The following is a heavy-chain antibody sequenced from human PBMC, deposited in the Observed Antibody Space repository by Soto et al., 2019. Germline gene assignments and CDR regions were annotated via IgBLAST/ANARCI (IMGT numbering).Heavy chain of an antibody. J-gene: IGHJ6*02. D-gene: IGHD5-18*01. CDR2: IIPIFGTA. CDR1: GGTFSSYA. Sequence: SVKVSCKASGGTFSSYAISWVRQAPGQGLEWMGGIIPIFGTANYAQKFQGRVTITADESTSTAYMELSSLRSEDTAVYYCAASGYSYGAYYYYGMDVWGQGTTVTVSS. CDR3: AASGYSYGAYYYYGMDV. V-gene: IGHV1-69*13.